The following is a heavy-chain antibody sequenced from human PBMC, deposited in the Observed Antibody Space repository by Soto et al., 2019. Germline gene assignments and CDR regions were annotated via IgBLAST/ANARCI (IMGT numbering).Heavy chain of an antibody. Sequence: PEGSLRLSCVGSGFTFSNYGMHWVRQPPGKGLEWVALISDDGDKRYYADSVRGRLIISRDNSKDTLYLQMNSLGPDDTAVYFCAKARVRIVGANSFDYWGQGTPVT. D-gene: IGHD1-26*01. CDR3: AKARVRIVGANSFDY. V-gene: IGHV3-30*18. J-gene: IGHJ4*02. CDR2: ISDDGDKR. CDR1: GFTFSNYG.